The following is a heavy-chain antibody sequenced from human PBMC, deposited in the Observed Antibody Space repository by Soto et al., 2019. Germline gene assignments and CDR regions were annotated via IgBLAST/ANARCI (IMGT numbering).Heavy chain of an antibody. CDR1: GFTFSGHA. V-gene: IGHV3-23*01. Sequence: EVQLLESGGGLVQPGGSLRLSFAASGFTFSGHAMNWVRQAPGKGLEWVSVISGSGDSTYYADSVKGRFTISRDNSKNTLYLQMNSLRAEDTAVYYCARRSSGWYFDYWGQGTLVTVSS. CDR2: ISGSGDST. CDR3: ARRSSGWYFDY. D-gene: IGHD6-19*01. J-gene: IGHJ4*02.